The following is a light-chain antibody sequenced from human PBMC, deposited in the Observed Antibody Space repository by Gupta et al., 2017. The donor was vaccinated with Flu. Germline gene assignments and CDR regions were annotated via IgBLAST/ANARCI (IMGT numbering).Light chain of an antibody. V-gene: IGLV1-40*01. CDR2: DNI. CDR1: SSNIGASSD. Sequence: QSVLTQPPSVSGAPGQRVTIPCTGSSSNIGASSDVHWYQHLPGTAPKLLIFDNINRPSGVPDRFSGSKSATSASLAITGLQAEEEAVYYCQSYDNSLSGSVIFGGGTKLTVL. CDR3: QSYDNSLSGSVI. J-gene: IGLJ2*01.